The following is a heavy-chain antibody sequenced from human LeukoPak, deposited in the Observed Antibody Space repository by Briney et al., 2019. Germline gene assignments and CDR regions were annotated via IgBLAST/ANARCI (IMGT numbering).Heavy chain of an antibody. Sequence: GASVKVSCKASGHTFTGYYMHWVRQAPGQGLEWMGWINPNSGGTNYAQKFQGRVTMTRDTSISTAYMELSRLRSDDTAVYYCARGPNVDTAMVTGYYYYYMDVWGKGTTVTVSS. V-gene: IGHV1-2*02. J-gene: IGHJ6*03. CDR3: ARGPNVDTAMVTGYYYYYMDV. CDR2: INPNSGGT. CDR1: GHTFTGYY. D-gene: IGHD5-18*01.